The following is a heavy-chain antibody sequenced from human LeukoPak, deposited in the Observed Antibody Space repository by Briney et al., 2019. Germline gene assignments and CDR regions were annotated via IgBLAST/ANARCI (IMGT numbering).Heavy chain of an antibody. V-gene: IGHV4-59*01. Sequence: SETLSLTCTVPGGSISSYYWSWIRQPPGKGLEWIGYIYYSGSTNYNPSLKSRVTISVDTSKNQFSLKLSSVTAADTAVYYCARGGYYDRKFDYWGQGTLVTVSS. CDR2: IYYSGST. D-gene: IGHD3-22*01. CDR1: GGSISSYY. J-gene: IGHJ4*02. CDR3: ARGGYYDRKFDY.